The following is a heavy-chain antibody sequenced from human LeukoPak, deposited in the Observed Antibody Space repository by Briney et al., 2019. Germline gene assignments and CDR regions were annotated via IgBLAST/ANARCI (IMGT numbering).Heavy chain of an antibody. Sequence: SETLSLTCTVSGGSISSNSDYWGWIRQPPGKGLEWIGFIYDSGSTNYNPSLKSRVTISVDTPKNQFSLKLSSVTAADTAVYYCARRRRWLQFGNYYFDYWGQGTLVTVSS. CDR2: IYDSGST. D-gene: IGHD5-24*01. J-gene: IGHJ4*02. CDR1: GGSISSNSDY. V-gene: IGHV4-61*05. CDR3: ARRRRWLQFGNYYFDY.